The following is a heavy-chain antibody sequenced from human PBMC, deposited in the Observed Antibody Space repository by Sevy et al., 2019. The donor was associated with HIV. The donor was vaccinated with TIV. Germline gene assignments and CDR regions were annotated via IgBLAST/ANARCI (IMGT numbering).Heavy chain of an antibody. J-gene: IGHJ6*02. V-gene: IGHV3-30-3*01. CDR2: ISYDGINK. Sequence: GGSLRLSCAASAFTFSNYAMHWVRQAPGKGLEWVAVISYDGINKYYADSVKGRFTISRDNSKNTLYLQMNSLRAEDTAVYYCARDRDIVVVVAATRWGLDVWGQGTTVTVSS. D-gene: IGHD2-15*01. CDR3: ARDRDIVVVVAATRWGLDV. CDR1: AFTFSNYA.